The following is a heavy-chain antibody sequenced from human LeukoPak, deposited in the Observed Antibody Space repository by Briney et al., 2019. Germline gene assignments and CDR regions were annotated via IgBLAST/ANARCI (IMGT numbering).Heavy chain of an antibody. CDR2: IYYSGST. Sequence: PSETLSLTCTVSGGSISSGGYHWSWIRQHPGKGLEWIGYIYYSGSTYYNPSLKSRVTISVDTSKNQFSLKLSSVTAADTAVYYCARARSSWYPYFDYWGQGTLVTVSS. CDR1: GGSISSGGYH. D-gene: IGHD6-13*01. J-gene: IGHJ4*02. V-gene: IGHV4-31*03. CDR3: ARARSSWYPYFDY.